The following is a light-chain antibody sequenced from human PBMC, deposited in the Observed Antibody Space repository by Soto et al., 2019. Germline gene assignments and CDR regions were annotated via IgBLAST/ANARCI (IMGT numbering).Light chain of an antibody. CDR2: EGS. J-gene: IGLJ3*02. CDR3: CSYAGSSTYWV. V-gene: IGLV2-23*01. Sequence: QSALTQPRSVSGSPGQSVTISCTGTSSDVGGYNLVSWYQQHPGKAPKLMIYEGSKRPSGVSNRFSGSKSGNTASLTISGLQAEDEADYYCCSYAGSSTYWVFGGGTKLTVL. CDR1: SSDVGGYNL.